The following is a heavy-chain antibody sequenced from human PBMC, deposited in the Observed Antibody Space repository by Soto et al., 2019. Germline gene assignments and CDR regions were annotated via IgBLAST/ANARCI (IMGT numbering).Heavy chain of an antibody. CDR3: ARGPPRDIVVVPAALEFDY. CDR2: INPNSGGT. V-gene: IGHV1-2*04. CDR1: GYTFTGYY. J-gene: IGHJ4*02. D-gene: IGHD2-2*01. Sequence: ASVTVSCKASGYTFTGYYMQWVQQANGQGLEWMGWINPNSGGTNYAQKFQGWVTMTRDTSISTAYMELSRLRSDDTAVYYCARGPPRDIVVVPAALEFDYWGQGTLVTVSS.